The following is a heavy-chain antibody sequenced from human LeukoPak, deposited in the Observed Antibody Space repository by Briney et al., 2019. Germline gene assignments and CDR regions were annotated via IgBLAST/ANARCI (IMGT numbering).Heavy chain of an antibody. D-gene: IGHD3-3*01. J-gene: IGHJ3*02. V-gene: IGHV4-30-4*08. CDR1: GGSISSGDYY. Sequence: SETLSLTCTVSGGSISSGDYYWSWIRQPPGKGMEWIGYIYYSGSTYYNPSLKSRVTISVDTSKNQFSLKLSSVTAADTAVYYCASVHSHFGVVGAFDIWGQGTMVTVSS. CDR3: ASVHSHFGVVGAFDI. CDR2: IYYSGST.